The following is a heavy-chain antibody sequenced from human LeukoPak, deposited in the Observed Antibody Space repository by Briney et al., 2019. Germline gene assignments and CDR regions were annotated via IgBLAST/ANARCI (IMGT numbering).Heavy chain of an antibody. CDR2: IYSDGST. Sequence: GGSLRLSCAASGFTVSSNYMSWVRQAPGKGLEWVSVIYSDGSTYYADSVKGRFTISRDNSKNTMVLQVNSLSTEDTAVYYCARGRGNYSPNPFDIWGKGTKVTVSS. V-gene: IGHV3-53*05. CDR1: GFTVSSNY. CDR3: ARGRGNYSPNPFDI. J-gene: IGHJ3*02. D-gene: IGHD3-10*01.